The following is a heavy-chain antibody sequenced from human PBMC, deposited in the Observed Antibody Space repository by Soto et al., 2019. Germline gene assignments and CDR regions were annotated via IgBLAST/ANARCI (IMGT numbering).Heavy chain of an antibody. CDR2: IDPSDSYT. CDR3: ARRDYDSSGFRPYNYFGLDV. D-gene: IGHD3-22*01. CDR1: GYSFSNYW. V-gene: IGHV5-10-1*01. Sequence: PGESLKISCKGSGYSFSNYWISWVRQMPGKGLEWLGRIDPSDSYTAYSPSFQGHVTISIDKSISTAYLQWRSLKASDTAMYYCARRDYDSSGFRPYNYFGLDVWGQGTTVTVSS. J-gene: IGHJ6*02.